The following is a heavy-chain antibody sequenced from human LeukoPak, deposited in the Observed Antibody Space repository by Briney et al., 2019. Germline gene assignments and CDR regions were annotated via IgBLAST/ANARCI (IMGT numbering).Heavy chain of an antibody. D-gene: IGHD2-2*01. CDR2: IKSKTDGGTT. Sequence: GGSLRLSCAASGFTFSNAWMSWVRQAPGKGLEWVGRIKSKTDGGTTDYAAPVKGRFTISRDDSKNTLYLQMNSLKTEDTAVYYCAKGHVPVLPSAINYWGQGTLVTVSS. CDR1: GFTFSNAW. CDR3: AKGHVPVLPSAINY. V-gene: IGHV3-15*01. J-gene: IGHJ4*02.